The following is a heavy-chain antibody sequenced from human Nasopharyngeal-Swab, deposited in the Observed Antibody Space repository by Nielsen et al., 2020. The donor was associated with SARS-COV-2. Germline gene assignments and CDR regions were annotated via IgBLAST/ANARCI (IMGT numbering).Heavy chain of an antibody. CDR1: GDSVSRNNAA. V-gene: IGHV6-1*01. CDR2: TYYRSQWYS. CDR3: ARDRGALNV. D-gene: IGHD3-10*01. J-gene: IGHJ6*02. Sequence: SQTLSLTCAISGDSVSRNNAAWNWLRQSPSRGLELLGRTYYRSQWYSDYAVSVKSRITINPDTAKNQFSLQLNSVTPEDTAVYYCARDRGALNVWGQGTTVTVSS.